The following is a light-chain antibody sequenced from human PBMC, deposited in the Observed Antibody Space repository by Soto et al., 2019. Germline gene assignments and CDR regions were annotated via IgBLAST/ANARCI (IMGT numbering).Light chain of an antibody. CDR1: SSDIDAYNY. Sequence: QSALTQPASVSGSPGQSITISCTGTSSDIDAYNYVSWYQQHPGKAPKLMIYDVSNRPSGISNRFSGSKSGNTASLTISGLQAEDEADYYSGSYTTSSNYVCGTGTKVTVL. J-gene: IGLJ1*01. V-gene: IGLV2-14*01. CDR3: GSYTTSSNYV. CDR2: DVS.